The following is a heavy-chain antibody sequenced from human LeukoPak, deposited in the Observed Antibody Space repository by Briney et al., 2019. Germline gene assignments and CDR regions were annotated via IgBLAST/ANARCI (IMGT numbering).Heavy chain of an antibody. CDR2: ISYDGRNK. CDR1: GFSFSTYA. J-gene: IGHJ6*03. CDR3: ARDPYSGNYGNDYYYYMDV. V-gene: IGHV3-30*04. D-gene: IGHD1-26*01. Sequence: GGSLRLSCAASGFSFSTYAMNWVRQAPGRGLEWMALISYDGRNKYYVDSVKGRFSISGDNAKNSLYLQMDSLGPDDTAVYYCARDPYSGNYGNDYYYYMDVWGKGTTVTISS.